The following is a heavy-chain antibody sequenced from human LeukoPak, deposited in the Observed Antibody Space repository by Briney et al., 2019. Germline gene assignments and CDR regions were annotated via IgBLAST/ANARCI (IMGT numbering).Heavy chain of an antibody. CDR3: AKDRDTAMPRDTGFDY. CDR1: GGTFSSYA. CDR2: IIPIFGTA. J-gene: IGHJ4*02. D-gene: IGHD5-18*01. V-gene: IGHV1-69*05. Sequence: SVKVSCKASGGTFSSYAISWVRQAPGQGLEWMGRIIPIFGTANYAQKFQGRVTITTDESTSTAYMELSSLRAEDTAVYYCAKDRDTAMPRDTGFDYWGQGTLVTVSS.